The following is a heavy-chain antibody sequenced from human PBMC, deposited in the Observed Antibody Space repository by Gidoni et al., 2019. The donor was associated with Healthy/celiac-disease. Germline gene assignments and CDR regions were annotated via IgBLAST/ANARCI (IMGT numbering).Heavy chain of an antibody. V-gene: IGHV4-34*01. CDR3: ARGRLKIAVAGTSAFDI. J-gene: IGHJ3*02. CDR2: INHSGST. CDR1: GGSFSGYY. Sequence: QVQLQQWGAGLLKPSETLSLTCAVYGGSFSGYYWSWIRQPPGKGLEWIGEINHSGSTNYNPSLKSRVTISVDTSKNQFSLKLSSVTAADTAVYYCARGRLKIAVAGTSAFDIWGQGTMVTVSS. D-gene: IGHD6-19*01.